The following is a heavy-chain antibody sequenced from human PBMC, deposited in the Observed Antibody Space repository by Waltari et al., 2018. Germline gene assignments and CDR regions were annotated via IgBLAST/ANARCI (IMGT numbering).Heavy chain of an antibody. CDR3: VGDGGAIFDY. J-gene: IGHJ4*02. CDR2: VYTSGST. V-gene: IGHV4-4*07. D-gene: IGHD3-10*01. Sequence: QVQVQESGPGLVKPSETLSLTCTVSGASISNYFWSWIRQPAGKVLEWIGRVYTSGSTNYNPSIKSRVPMSIDTSKNQFSLKRSSVTAAYTAVYYCVGDGGAIFDYWGQGTLVIFSS. CDR1: GASISNYF.